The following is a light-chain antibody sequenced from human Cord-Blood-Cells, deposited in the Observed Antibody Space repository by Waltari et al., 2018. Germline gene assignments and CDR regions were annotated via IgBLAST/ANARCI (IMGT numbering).Light chain of an antibody. CDR3: QQRSNFT. V-gene: IGKV3-11*01. CDR2: DAS. CDR1: QSVSSY. J-gene: IGKJ3*01. Sequence: EIVLTQSPATLSLSPGERATLSCRASQSVSSYLAWYQQKPGQAPRLLIYDASNRATGIPARFSGSASGTDFTLTISSLEPEDFAVYYCQQRSNFTFGPGTKVDIK.